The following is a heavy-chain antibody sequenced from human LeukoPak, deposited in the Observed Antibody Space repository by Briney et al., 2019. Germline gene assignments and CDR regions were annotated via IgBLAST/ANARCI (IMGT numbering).Heavy chain of an antibody. D-gene: IGHD6-19*01. CDR1: GFTFSRFA. V-gene: IGHV3-23*01. J-gene: IGHJ4*02. CDR3: AKDRVAVAGTERFAYFDD. Sequence: GGSLRLSCAGSGFTFSRFAMNWVRQAPGKGLEWVSAISGSGGNTYYADSVKGRFTVSRDNSKNMLYLQVNSLRVEDTAIYYCAKDRVAVAGTERFAYFDDWGQGTLVTVSS. CDR2: ISGSGGNT.